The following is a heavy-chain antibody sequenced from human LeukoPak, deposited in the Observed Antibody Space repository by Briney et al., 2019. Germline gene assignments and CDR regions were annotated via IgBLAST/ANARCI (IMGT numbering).Heavy chain of an antibody. V-gene: IGHV4-59*01. CDR2: IYYSGST. D-gene: IGHD6-19*01. CDR1: GGSISSYY. CDR3: ARATSRVEWLVLGF. Sequence: SETLSLTCTVSGGSISSYYWSWIRQPPGKGLEWIGYIYYSGSTNYNPSLKSRVTISVDTSKNQFSLKLSSVTAADTAVYYCARATSRVEWLVLGFWGQGTLVTVSS. J-gene: IGHJ4*02.